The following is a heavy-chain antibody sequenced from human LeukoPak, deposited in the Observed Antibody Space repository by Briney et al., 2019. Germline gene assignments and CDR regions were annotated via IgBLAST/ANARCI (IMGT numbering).Heavy chain of an antibody. D-gene: IGHD6-19*01. V-gene: IGHV4-39*01. CDR3: ASPVAGTDGDFFDY. CDR1: GGSISSSSYY. Sequence: SETLSLTCTVSGGSISSSSYYWGWIRQPPGKGLEWTGSIYYSGSTYYNPSLKSRVTISVDTSKNQFSLKLSSVTAADTAVYYCASPVAGTDGDFFDYWGQGTLVTVSS. CDR2: IYYSGST. J-gene: IGHJ4*02.